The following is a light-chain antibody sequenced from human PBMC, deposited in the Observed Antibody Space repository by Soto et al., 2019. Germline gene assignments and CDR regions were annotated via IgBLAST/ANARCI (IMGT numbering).Light chain of an antibody. V-gene: IGKV3-20*01. CDR1: QSIAGSY. J-gene: IGKJ4*01. CDR3: QQYASSFT. Sequence: EIVLTQSPGTLSLSPGERATLSCRASQSIAGSYLAWYQHKTGQAPRLLVYGTSNRATGIPDRFSGSGSGKDFTLIISILEPEDAALYYCQQYASSFTFGGGTKVEIK. CDR2: GTS.